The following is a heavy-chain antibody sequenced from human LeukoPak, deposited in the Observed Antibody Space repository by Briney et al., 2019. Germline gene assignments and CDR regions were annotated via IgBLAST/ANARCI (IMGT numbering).Heavy chain of an antibody. CDR1: GFTFSSYA. V-gene: IGHV3-30*04. J-gene: IGHJ4*02. Sequence: GGSLRLSCAASGFTFSSYAMHWVRQAPGKGLEWVAVISYDGSNKYYADSVKGRFTISRDNSKNTLYLQMNSLRAKDTAVYYCARGGIAAAGYFDYWGQGTLVTVSS. CDR2: ISYDGSNK. D-gene: IGHD6-13*01. CDR3: ARGGIAAAGYFDY.